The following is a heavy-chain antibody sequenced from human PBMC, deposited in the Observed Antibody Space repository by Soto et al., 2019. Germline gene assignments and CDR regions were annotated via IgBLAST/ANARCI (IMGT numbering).Heavy chain of an antibody. J-gene: IGHJ6*02. CDR2: ISWNSGSI. V-gene: IGHV3-9*01. CDR3: AKDIGQQQLVYYYYGMDV. D-gene: IGHD6-13*01. CDR1: GFTFDDYA. Sequence: GGSLRLSCAASGFTFDDYAMHWVRQAPGKGLEWVSGISWNSGSIGYADSVKGRFTISRDNAKNSLYLQMNSLRAEDTALYYCAKDIGQQQLVYYYYGMDVWGQGTTVTVSS.